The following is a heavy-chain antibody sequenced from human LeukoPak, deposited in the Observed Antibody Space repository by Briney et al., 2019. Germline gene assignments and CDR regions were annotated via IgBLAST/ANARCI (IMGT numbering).Heavy chain of an antibody. J-gene: IGHJ4*02. CDR1: GFTFSNYG. Sequence: GGSLRLSCTASGFTFSNYGMHWVRQAPNKGLEWVAIIWYDGSNQYYADSVKGRFTVSRDSSKNTMCLQMNSLRAEDTAVYYCARDSELKVGGSFDYWGQGTLVTVSS. CDR3: ARDSELKVGGSFDY. CDR2: IWYDGSNQ. D-gene: IGHD3-16*01. V-gene: IGHV3-33*01.